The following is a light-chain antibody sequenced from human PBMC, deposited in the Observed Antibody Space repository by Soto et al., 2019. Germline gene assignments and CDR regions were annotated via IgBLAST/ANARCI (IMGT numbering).Light chain of an antibody. CDR3: AARDDSLRGVV. CDR2: RNN. V-gene: IGLV1-47*01. Sequence: QSALTQPPSASGTPGQRVTISCSGSSFNIGSNYVYWYQQLPGTAPKLLIYRNNQRPSGVPDRFSGSKSGTSASLAISGLRSEDEADYYCAARDDSLRGVVFGGGTKVTV. CDR1: SFNIGSNY. J-gene: IGLJ2*01.